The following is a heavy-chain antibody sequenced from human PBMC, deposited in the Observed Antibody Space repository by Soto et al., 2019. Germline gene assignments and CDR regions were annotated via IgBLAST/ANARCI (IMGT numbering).Heavy chain of an antibody. J-gene: IGHJ4*02. D-gene: IGHD2-15*01. CDR3: ARDLGGWPDY. V-gene: IGHV1-3*01. Sequence: GGSLRLSCAASGFTFSSYWMSWVRQAPGQRLEWMGWINAGNGNTKYSQKFQGRVTITRDTSASTAYMELSSLRSEDTAVYYCARDLGGWPDYWGQGTLVTVSS. CDR2: INAGNGNT. CDR1: GFTFSSYW.